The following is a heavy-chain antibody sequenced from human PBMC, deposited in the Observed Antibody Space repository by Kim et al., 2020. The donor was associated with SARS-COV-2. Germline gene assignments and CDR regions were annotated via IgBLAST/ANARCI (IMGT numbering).Heavy chain of an antibody. Sequence: YADSVRGRFTVSRDNAKNMLYLQMDNLRVEDTALYYCAKDHESSGWPTFDYWGRGTQVTVPS. CDR3: AKDHESSGWPTFDY. V-gene: IGHV3-23*01. J-gene: IGHJ4*02. D-gene: IGHD3-22*01.